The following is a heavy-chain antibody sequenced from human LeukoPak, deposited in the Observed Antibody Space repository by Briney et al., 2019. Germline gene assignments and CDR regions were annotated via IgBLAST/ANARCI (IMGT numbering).Heavy chain of an antibody. CDR1: GFTFSSYS. J-gene: IGHJ4*02. Sequence: GGSLRPSCAASGFTFSSYSMNWVRQAPGKGREWVSSISSSSSYIYYTDSVKGRFTISRDNAKNSLYLQMNSLRAEDTAVYYCARAPGIAAAGTQTQFDYWGQGTLVTVSS. CDR2: ISSSSSYI. V-gene: IGHV3-21*01. CDR3: ARAPGIAAAGTQTQFDY. D-gene: IGHD6-13*01.